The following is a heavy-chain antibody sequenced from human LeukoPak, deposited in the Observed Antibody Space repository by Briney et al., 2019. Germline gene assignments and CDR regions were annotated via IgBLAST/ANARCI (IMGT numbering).Heavy chain of an antibody. D-gene: IGHD4-17*01. CDR2: ISSSSSYI. V-gene: IGHV3-21*01. J-gene: IGHJ4*02. CDR1: GFTFSSYS. CDR3: ARDRGKDYGDYVSPQNY. Sequence: GGSLRLSCAASGFTFSSYSMNWVRQAPGKGLEWVSSISSSSSYIYYADSVKGRFTISRDNAKNSLYLQMNSLRAEDTAVYYCARDRGKDYGDYVSPQNYWGQGTLVTVSS.